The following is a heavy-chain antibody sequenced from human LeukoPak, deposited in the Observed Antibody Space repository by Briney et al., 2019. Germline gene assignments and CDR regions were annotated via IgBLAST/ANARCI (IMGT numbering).Heavy chain of an antibody. CDR1: GGSFSGYY. Sequence: SETLSLTCAVYGGSFSGYYWSWIRQPPGKGLEWIGEINHSGSTNYNPSLKSRVTISVDTSKNQFSLKLSSVTAADTAVYYCARVRITMIVVARIYYFDYWGPGTLVTVSS. V-gene: IGHV4-34*01. J-gene: IGHJ4*02. CDR3: ARVRITMIVVARIYYFDY. D-gene: IGHD3-22*01. CDR2: INHSGST.